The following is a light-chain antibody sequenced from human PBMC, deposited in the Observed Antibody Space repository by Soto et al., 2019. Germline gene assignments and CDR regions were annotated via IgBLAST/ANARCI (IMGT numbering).Light chain of an antibody. Sequence: QSVLTQPASVSGSPGQSITISCTGTSRDVGAYNYVSWYQRHPDKAPKLMVYDVTNRPSGVSDRFSGSKSGNTASLTISGLQAEDEADYFCSSHSNITPYVFGTGTKVTVL. V-gene: IGLV2-14*01. CDR3: SSHSNITPYV. J-gene: IGLJ1*01. CDR1: SRDVGAYNY. CDR2: DVT.